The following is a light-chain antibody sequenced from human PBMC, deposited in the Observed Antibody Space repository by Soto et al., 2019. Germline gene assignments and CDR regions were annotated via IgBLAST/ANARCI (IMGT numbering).Light chain of an antibody. V-gene: IGKV3-20*01. J-gene: IGKJ1*01. CDR2: GAS. CDR3: HQYGSSSWT. CDR1: QSVGSSY. Sequence: LLTQSPGTLSLSPGERATLSCRASQSVGSSYLAWYQQKPGQAPRLLIYGASSRATGIPDRFSGSGSGTDFTLTISRLEPEDFAVYYCHQYGSSSWTFGQGTKVDIK.